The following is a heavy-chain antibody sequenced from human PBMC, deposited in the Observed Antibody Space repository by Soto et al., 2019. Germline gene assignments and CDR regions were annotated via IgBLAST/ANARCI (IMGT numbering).Heavy chain of an antibody. CDR1: GGTFSSYA. CDR3: ARDRDYGDYLGHWYFDL. CDR2: IIPIFGTA. J-gene: IGHJ2*01. Sequence: QVQLVQSGAEVKKPGSSVKVSCKASGGTFSSYAISWVRQAPGQGLEWMGGIIPIFGTANYAQKFQGRVTITADESTSPAYMELSSLRSEDTAVYYCARDRDYGDYLGHWYFDLWGRGTLVTVSS. D-gene: IGHD4-17*01. V-gene: IGHV1-69*12.